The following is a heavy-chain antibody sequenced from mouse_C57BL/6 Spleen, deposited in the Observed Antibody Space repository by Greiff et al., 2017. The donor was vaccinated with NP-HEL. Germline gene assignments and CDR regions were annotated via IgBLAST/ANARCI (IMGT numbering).Heavy chain of an antibody. J-gene: IGHJ2*01. CDR3: ASSNYPFDY. CDR1: GYTFTSYW. Sequence: VQLQQSGAELVRPGTSVKLSCKASGYTFTSYWLHWVKQRPGQGLEWIGVIDPSDSYTNYNQKFKGKATLTVDTSSSTAYMQLSSLTSEDSAVYYCASSNYPFDYWGQGTTLTVSS. CDR2: IDPSDSYT. D-gene: IGHD2-5*01. V-gene: IGHV1-59*01.